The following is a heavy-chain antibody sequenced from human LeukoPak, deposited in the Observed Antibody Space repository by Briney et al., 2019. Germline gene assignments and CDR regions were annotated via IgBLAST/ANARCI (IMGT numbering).Heavy chain of an antibody. CDR2: ITNSGTT. V-gene: IGHV4-59*01. Sequence: PSETLSLTCTVSGGSISTYYWSWIRQPPGKGPEWIGYITNSGTTNYNPSLKSRVTISVDTSKNQFSLKLSSVTAADTAVYYCARADSNYIRNWFDPWGQGTLVTVSS. D-gene: IGHD4-11*01. CDR1: GGSISTYY. CDR3: ARADSNYIRNWFDP. J-gene: IGHJ5*02.